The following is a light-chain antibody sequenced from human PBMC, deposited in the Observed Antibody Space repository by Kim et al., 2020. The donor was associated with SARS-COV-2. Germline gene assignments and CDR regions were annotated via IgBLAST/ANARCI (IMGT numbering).Light chain of an antibody. V-gene: IGLV1-40*01. CDR3: QSYDNRLSGSRV. CDR2: GSV. CDR1: TSNCGAGYD. J-gene: IGLJ1*01. Sequence: LTCYATETTSNCGAGYDVHCYQQRTRTAPKPLIYGSVNRPSGVPEPFSGSKAGSSASLAITGLQAESERNYYCQSYDNRLSGSRVFGTGTKVTVL.